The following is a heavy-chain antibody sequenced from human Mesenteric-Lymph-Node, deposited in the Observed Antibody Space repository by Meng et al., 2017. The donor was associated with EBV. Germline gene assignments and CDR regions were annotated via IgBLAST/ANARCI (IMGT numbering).Heavy chain of an antibody. CDR3: TRDGGLNSGGTRFDY. Sequence: QVQLQQSGPVRGKPPPNPPPPCAISGDSVSSNSAAWNWIRQSPSRGLEWLGRTYYKSKWYNDYAVSVKSRITINPDTSKNQFSLHLNSVTPEDTAVYYCTRDGGLNSGGTRFDYWGQGTLVTVSS. D-gene: IGHD2-15*01. CDR1: GDSVSSNSAA. J-gene: IGHJ4*02. CDR2: TYYKSKWYN. V-gene: IGHV6-1*01.